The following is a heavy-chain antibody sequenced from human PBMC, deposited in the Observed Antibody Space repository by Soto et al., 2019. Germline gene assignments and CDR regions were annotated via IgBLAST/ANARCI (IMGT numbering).Heavy chain of an antibody. V-gene: IGHV3-23*01. CDR1: GFTFSTYA. CDR3: AKDRNYPRDKFHY. J-gene: IGHJ4*02. CDR2: ISANGQGI. D-gene: IGHD1-7*01. Sequence: GGSLRLSCAASGFTFSTYALSWVRQAPGKGLEWVSAISANGQGIYYADPVRGRFTISRDNSKNTIFLHMDSLRAEDTAVYYCAKDRNYPRDKFHYWGQGTLVTVSS.